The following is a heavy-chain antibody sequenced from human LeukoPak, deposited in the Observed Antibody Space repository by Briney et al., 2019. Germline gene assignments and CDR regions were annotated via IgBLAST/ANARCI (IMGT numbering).Heavy chain of an antibody. CDR2: ISHDGSNK. Sequence: GGPLRLSCAASGFTFSSYGMHWVRQAPGKGLEWVAVISHDGSNKYYADSVKGRFTISRDNSKNTLYLQMNSLRAEDTAVYYCAKDGCSSTSCETDYWGQGTLVTVSS. CDR3: AKDGCSSTSCETDY. V-gene: IGHV3-30*18. CDR1: GFTFSSYG. J-gene: IGHJ4*02. D-gene: IGHD2-2*01.